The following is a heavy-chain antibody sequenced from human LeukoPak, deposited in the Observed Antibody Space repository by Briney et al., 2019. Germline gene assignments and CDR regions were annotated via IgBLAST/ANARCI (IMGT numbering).Heavy chain of an antibody. Sequence: GASVKVSCKASGYTFTSYGISWVRQAPGQRLEWMGWISAYNGNTNYAQKLQGRVTMTTDTSTSTAYMELRSLRSDDTAVYYCAREDRRYDILTGSSPFDYWGQGTLVTVSS. CDR3: AREDRRYDILTGSSPFDY. CDR1: GYTFTSYG. J-gene: IGHJ4*02. D-gene: IGHD3-9*01. CDR2: ISAYNGNT. V-gene: IGHV1-18*01.